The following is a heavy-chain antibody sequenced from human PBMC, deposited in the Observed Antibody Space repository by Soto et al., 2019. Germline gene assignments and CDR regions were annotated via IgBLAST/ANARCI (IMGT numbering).Heavy chain of an antibody. J-gene: IGHJ5*02. CDR3: PRFIEQRKNWFDP. V-gene: IGHV3-21*01. Sequence: PGGSLRLSCAASGFTFSNYNMNWVRQAPGKGLEWVSCISSSSSYIFYAESVKGRFTISRDNAKNSLYLEMRSLRVEDTAVYYCPRFIEQRKNWFDPWGQGTLVT. CDR1: GFTFSNYN. D-gene: IGHD1-26*01. CDR2: ISSSSSYI.